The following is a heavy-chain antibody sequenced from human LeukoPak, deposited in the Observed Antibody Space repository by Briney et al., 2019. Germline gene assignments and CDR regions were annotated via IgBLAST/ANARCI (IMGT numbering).Heavy chain of an antibody. J-gene: IGHJ4*02. V-gene: IGHV3-11*04. CDR1: GFTFSDYY. D-gene: IGHD6-6*01. CDR3: ARAGKRIAARTYFDY. CDR2: ISSSGSTI. Sequence: GGSLRLSCAASGFTFSDYYMSWIRQAPGKGQEWVSYISSSGSTIYYADSVKGRFTISRDNAKNSLYLQMNSLRAEDTAVYYCARAGKRIAARTYFDYWGQGTLVTVSS.